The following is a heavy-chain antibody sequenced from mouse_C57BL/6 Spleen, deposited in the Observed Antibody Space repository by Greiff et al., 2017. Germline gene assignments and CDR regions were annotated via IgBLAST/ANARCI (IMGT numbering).Heavy chain of an antibody. CDR2: ISSGGDYI. D-gene: IGHD1-1*01. J-gene: IGHJ2*01. Sequence: EVKLEESGEGLVKPGGSLKLSCAASGFTFSSYAMSWVRQTPEKRLEWVAYISSGGDYIYYADTVKGRFTISRDNARNTLYLQMSSLKSEDTAMYYCTRDRGSRAFDYWGQGTTLTVSS. CDR1: GFTFSSYA. V-gene: IGHV5-9-1*02. CDR3: TRDRGSRAFDY.